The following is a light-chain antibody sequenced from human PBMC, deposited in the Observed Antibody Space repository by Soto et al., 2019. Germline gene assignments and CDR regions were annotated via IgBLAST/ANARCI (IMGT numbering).Light chain of an antibody. Sequence: DIQLTQSPSFLSASVGDRVTVTCRASQGINSYLAWYQQKPGKAPKLLIYTASTLQSGVPSRFSGSGSGTEFTLTITSLQPEDFATYYCQHYNSYSEAFGQGTKVDIK. V-gene: IGKV1-9*01. CDR1: QGINSY. CDR2: TAS. J-gene: IGKJ1*01. CDR3: QHYNSYSEA.